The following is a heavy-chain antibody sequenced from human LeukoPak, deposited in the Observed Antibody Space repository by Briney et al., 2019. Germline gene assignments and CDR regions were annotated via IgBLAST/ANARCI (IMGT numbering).Heavy chain of an antibody. CDR2: IYTSGST. Sequence: SETLSLTCTVSGGSISIYYWSWIRQPAGKGLEWIGRIYTSGSTNYNPSLKSRVTMSVDTSKNQFSLKLSSVTAADTAVYYCARDSYSGSYSYFDYWGQGTLVTVSS. J-gene: IGHJ4*02. V-gene: IGHV4-4*07. D-gene: IGHD1-26*01. CDR1: GGSISIYY. CDR3: ARDSYSGSYSYFDY.